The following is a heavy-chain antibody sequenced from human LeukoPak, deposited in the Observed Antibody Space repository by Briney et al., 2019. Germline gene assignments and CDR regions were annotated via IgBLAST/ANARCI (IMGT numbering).Heavy chain of an antibody. CDR2: ISSSSSTI. CDR1: GFSFRNSW. Sequence: PGGSLRLSCAASGFSFRNSWMSWVRQAPGKGLEWVSYISSSSSTIYYADSVKGRFTISRDNAKNSLYLQMNSLRAEDTAVYYCAREGSSGWNASWFDPWGQGTLVTVSS. CDR3: AREGSSGWNASWFDP. D-gene: IGHD6-19*01. J-gene: IGHJ5*02. V-gene: IGHV3-48*04.